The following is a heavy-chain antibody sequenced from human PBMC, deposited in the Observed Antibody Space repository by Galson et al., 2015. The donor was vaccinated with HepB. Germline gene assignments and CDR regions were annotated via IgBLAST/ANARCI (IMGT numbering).Heavy chain of an antibody. V-gene: IGHV1-3*01. J-gene: IGHJ4*02. CDR1: GYTFSTYA. CDR2: ISPGNGNR. Sequence: SVKVSCKASGYTFSTYAIHWVRQAPGQRLEWMGWISPGNGNRKYSPRFQDRITMTRDTSASTVYKEVNSLRSEDTAVYYCARGNDCIDFWGQGTLVTVSS. CDR3: ARGNDCIDF. D-gene: IGHD2-21*01.